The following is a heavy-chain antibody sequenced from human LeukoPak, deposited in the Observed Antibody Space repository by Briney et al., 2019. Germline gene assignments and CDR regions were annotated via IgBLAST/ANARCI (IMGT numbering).Heavy chain of an antibody. CDR3: AKDYGSGSYYPYYFDY. Sequence: PGGSLRLSCAASGFTFSSYAMHWVRQAPGKGLEWVAVISYDGSNKYYADSVKGRFTISRDNSKNTLYLQMNSLRPEDTAVYYCAKDYGSGSYYPYYFDYWGQGTLVTVSS. CDR2: ISYDGSNK. CDR1: GFTFSSYA. V-gene: IGHV3-30*04. J-gene: IGHJ4*01. D-gene: IGHD3-10*01.